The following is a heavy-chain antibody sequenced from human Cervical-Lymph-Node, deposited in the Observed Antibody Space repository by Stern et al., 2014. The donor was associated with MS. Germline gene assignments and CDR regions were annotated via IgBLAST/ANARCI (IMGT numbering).Heavy chain of an antibody. CDR2: INPSGGSI. V-gene: IGHV1-46*01. CDR3: ARALLYYDSSPIHH. Sequence: QVQLVQSGAEVKKPGASVKVSCKASGYTFTSYNMHWVRQAPGQGLEWMGIINPSGGSITYAQKFQGRVTMTRDTSTSPVYMELSSLRSEDTAVYYCARALLYYDSSPIHHWGQGTLVTVSA. J-gene: IGHJ1*01. D-gene: IGHD3-22*01. CDR1: GYTFTSYN.